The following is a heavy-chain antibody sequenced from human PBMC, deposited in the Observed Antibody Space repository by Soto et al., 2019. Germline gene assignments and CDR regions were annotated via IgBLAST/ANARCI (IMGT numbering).Heavy chain of an antibody. CDR2: IYPGDSDT. D-gene: IGHD2-2*01. Sequence: EVQLVQSGAEVKKPGESLKISCKGSGYSFTNYWIGWVRQMPGKGLEWMGFIYPGDSDTRYSPSFQGQVIIPVDKSISPAYLQWSSLNASDTAMYYCARHNCVTTNCRARFDPWGQGTLVTVSS. CDR1: GYSFTNYW. CDR3: ARHNCVTTNCRARFDP. J-gene: IGHJ5*02. V-gene: IGHV5-51*01.